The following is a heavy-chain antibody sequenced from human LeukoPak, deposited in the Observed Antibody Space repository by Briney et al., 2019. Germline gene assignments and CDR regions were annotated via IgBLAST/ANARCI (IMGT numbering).Heavy chain of an antibody. D-gene: IGHD3-16*01. J-gene: IGHJ4*02. Sequence: GGSLRLSCAASGFTFSDYHMSWIRQAPGKGLEWVSYISSSGSTTYYTDSVKGRFTISRDNAKNSLYLQMNSLRAEDTAVYYCARDSGGPADYWGQGTLVTVSS. CDR3: ARDSGGPADY. V-gene: IGHV3-11*01. CDR2: ISSSGSTT. CDR1: GFTFSDYH.